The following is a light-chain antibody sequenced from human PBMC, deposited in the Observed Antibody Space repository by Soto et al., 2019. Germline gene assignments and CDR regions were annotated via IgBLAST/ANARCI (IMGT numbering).Light chain of an antibody. Sequence: QSVLTQPASVSGSPGQSITISCTGTSSDVGSYNLVSWYQQHPGKAPKLMIYEGSKRPSGVSNRFSGSKPCNTSSLTISGLQAEDEADYYCCSYAGSSTLVFGGGTKLTVL. J-gene: IGLJ3*02. CDR3: CSYAGSSTLV. V-gene: IGLV2-23*01. CDR1: SSDVGSYNL. CDR2: EGS.